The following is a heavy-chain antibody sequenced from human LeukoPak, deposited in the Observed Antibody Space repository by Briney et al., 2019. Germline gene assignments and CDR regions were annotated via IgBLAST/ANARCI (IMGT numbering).Heavy chain of an antibody. CDR1: GFTFSSYS. CDR3: TRELSGSSSRHFDY. Sequence: GGSLRLSCAASGFTFSSYSMNWVRKAPGKGLEWVSSISSSSSYIYYADSVKGRFTISRDNAKDTLYLQMNSLRAEDTAVYYCTRELSGSSSRHFDYWGQGTLVTVSS. D-gene: IGHD2-15*01. V-gene: IGHV3-21*01. CDR2: ISSSSSYI. J-gene: IGHJ4*02.